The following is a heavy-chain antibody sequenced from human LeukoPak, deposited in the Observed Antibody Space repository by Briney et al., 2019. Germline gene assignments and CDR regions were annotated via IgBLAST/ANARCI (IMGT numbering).Heavy chain of an antibody. Sequence: SETLSLTCTVSGGSISSYYWSWIRQPPGKGLEWIGYIYYSGSTNYNPSLKSRVTISVDTSKNQFSLKLSSVTAADTAVYYCARERSGSLHNWLDPWGQGTLVTVSS. CDR1: GGSISSYY. J-gene: IGHJ5*02. CDR3: ARERSGSLHNWLDP. CDR2: IYYSGST. D-gene: IGHD3-3*01. V-gene: IGHV4-59*01.